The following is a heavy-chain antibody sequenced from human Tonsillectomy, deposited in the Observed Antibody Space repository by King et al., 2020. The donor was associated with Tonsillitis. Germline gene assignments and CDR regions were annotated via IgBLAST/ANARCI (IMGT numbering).Heavy chain of an antibody. CDR2: IWYDGSNK. CDR3: AREFQLPRAPFSLGVYSSGWDFDY. CDR1: GFTFSSYG. D-gene: IGHD6-19*01. J-gene: IGHJ4*02. V-gene: IGHV3-33*01. Sequence: VQLVESGGGVVQPGRSLRLSCAASGFTFSSYGMHWVRQAPGKGLEWVAVIWYDGSNKYYADSVKGRFTISRDNSKNTLYLQMNSLRAEDTAVYYCAREFQLPRAPFSLGVYSSGWDFDYWGQGTLVTVSS.